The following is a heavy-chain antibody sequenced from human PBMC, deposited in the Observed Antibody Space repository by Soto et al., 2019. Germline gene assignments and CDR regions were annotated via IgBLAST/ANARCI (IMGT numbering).Heavy chain of an antibody. V-gene: IGHV4-59*11. Sequence: QVQLQESGPGLVKPSETLSLTCTVSGGSLSSHYWSWIRQSPGKGLEWIGYIYFTGYTNYNPALKNRVTISVVTYKSQFSLSLNSVTAADTAVYYCATVAMTSPKVLDYWGQGTLVSVSS. D-gene: IGHD2-15*01. J-gene: IGHJ4*02. CDR1: GGSLSSHY. CDR2: IYFTGYT. CDR3: ATVAMTSPKVLDY.